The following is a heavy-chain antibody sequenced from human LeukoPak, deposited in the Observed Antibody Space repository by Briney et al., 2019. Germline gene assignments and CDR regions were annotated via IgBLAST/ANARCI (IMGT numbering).Heavy chain of an antibody. D-gene: IGHD1-1*01. J-gene: IGHJ6*02. V-gene: IGHV3-7*01. CDR1: GFTFSSYW. CDR3: ARPLDGYYYYGMDV. Sequence: SGGSLRLSCAASGFTFSSYWMSWVRQAPGKGLEWEANIKQDGSEKYYVDSVKGRFTISRDNAKDSLYLQMNGLRAEDTAVYYCARPLDGYYYYGMDVWGQGTTVTVSS. CDR2: IKQDGSEK.